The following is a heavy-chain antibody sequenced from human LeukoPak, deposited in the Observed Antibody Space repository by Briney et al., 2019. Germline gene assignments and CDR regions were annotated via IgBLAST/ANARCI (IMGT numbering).Heavy chain of an antibody. V-gene: IGHV4-38-2*02. J-gene: IGHJ4*02. CDR1: GYSISSGYY. D-gene: IGHD5-18*01. CDR2: IYHSGST. Sequence: SETLSLTCTVSGYSISSGYYWGWIRQPPGKGLEWIGSIYHSGSTYYNPSLKSRVTISVDTSKNQFSLKLSSVTAADTAVYCARIEDVTRGYNHAYYFDYWGQGTLVTVSS. CDR3: ARIEDVTRGYNHAYYFDY.